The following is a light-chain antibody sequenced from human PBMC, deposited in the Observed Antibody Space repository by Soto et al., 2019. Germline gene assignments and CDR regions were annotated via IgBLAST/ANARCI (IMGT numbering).Light chain of an antibody. J-gene: IGKJ4*02. CDR1: QSISSW. V-gene: IGKV1-5*03. CDR2: NAS. Sequence: DIKMTQSPSTLSASIGDRVTITCRASQSISSWLAWFQQKPGKAPQLLIYNASTLERGVPSRFSGSGSGTEFTLTISSLQPDDFATYYCQQYKSHSVTFGRGTKVDIK. CDR3: QQYKSHSVT.